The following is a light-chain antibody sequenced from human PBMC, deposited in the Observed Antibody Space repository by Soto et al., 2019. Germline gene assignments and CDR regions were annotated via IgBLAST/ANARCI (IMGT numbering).Light chain of an antibody. CDR3: QHYNRWPLT. CDR1: QSVNDN. Sequence: EIVMTQSPGTLSVSPGERVTLSCRASQSVNDNLAWYQQKPGQAPRLLIYDASTRAAGIPASFSGSGSGTEFTLTISSLQSEDFGVYYCQHYNRWPLTFGGGTKVDI. V-gene: IGKV3-15*01. J-gene: IGKJ4*01. CDR2: DAS.